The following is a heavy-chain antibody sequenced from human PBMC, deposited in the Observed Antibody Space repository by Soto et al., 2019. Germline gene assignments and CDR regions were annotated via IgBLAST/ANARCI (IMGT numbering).Heavy chain of an antibody. Sequence: QVQLVQSGAEVKKPGSSVKVSCQSSGGTFTDSAVSWVRQAPGQGLEWMGGIIPISRTASYSQKFQGRISITAHESRGTTYRELTSLTAEDTAVYYCATGGDLAAPGLTDYFAMDVWGQGTTVTVSS. CDR3: ATGGDLAAPGLTDYFAMDV. J-gene: IGHJ6*02. V-gene: IGHV1-69*01. D-gene: IGHD6-13*01. CDR1: GGTFTDSA. CDR2: IIPISRTA.